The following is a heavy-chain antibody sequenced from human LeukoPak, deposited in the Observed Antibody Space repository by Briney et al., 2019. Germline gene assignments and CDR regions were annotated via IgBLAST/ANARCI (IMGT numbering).Heavy chain of an antibody. CDR3: AKPPVTTRRGAYSYPCDH. CDR1: GFTLSSYA. D-gene: IGHD2-21*01. J-gene: IGHJ1*01. Sequence: GGSLRLSCAASGFTLSSYAMSWVRQAPGKGLEWVSAISDSGNTYHADSVKGRFTISRDSSKHTLFLQINRLRPEAAALPYCAKPPVTTRRGAYSYPCDHWGQGPLVPVSS. CDR2: ISDSGNT. V-gene: IGHV3-23*01.